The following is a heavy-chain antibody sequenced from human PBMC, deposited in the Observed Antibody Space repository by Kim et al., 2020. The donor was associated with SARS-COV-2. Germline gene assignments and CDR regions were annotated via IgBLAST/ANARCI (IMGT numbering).Heavy chain of an antibody. V-gene: IGHV1-2*02. J-gene: IGHJ4*02. CDR2: PDSCGT. Sequence: PDSCGTNYAQKFQGRVTMTRDTSISTAYMELSRLRSDDTAVYYCARDQGYWGQGTLVTVSS. CDR3: ARDQGY.